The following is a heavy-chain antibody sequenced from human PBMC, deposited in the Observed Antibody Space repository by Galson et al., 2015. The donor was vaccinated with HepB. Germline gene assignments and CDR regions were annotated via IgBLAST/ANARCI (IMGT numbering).Heavy chain of an antibody. CDR3: AKDGAYYDFWSGYYGYYYYYGMDV. V-gene: IGHV3-30*18. J-gene: IGHJ6*02. CDR1: GFTFSSYG. D-gene: IGHD3-3*01. Sequence: SLRLSCAASGFTFSSYGMHWVRQAPGKGLEWVAVISYDGSNKYYADSVKGRFTISRDNSKNTLYLQMNSLRAEDTAVYYCAKDGAYYDFWSGYYGYYYYYGMDVWGQGTTVTVSS. CDR2: ISYDGSNK.